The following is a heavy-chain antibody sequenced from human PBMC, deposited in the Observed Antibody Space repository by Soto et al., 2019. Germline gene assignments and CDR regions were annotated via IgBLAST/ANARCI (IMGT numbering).Heavy chain of an antibody. J-gene: IGHJ4*02. CDR2: ISAYNGNT. Sequence: ASVKVSCTASGYTFTSSGISWVRQAPEHGPEWLGWISAYNGNTNYAQKLQGRVTMTTDTSTSTAYMELRSLRSDDTAVYYCAMTACSAAVPAAGFWGPGNLV. D-gene: IGHD2-2*01. V-gene: IGHV1-18*01. CDR1: GYTFTSSG. CDR3: AMTACSAAVPAAGF.